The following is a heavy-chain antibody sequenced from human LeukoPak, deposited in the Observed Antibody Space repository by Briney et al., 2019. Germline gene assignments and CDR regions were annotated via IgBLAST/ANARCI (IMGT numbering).Heavy chain of an antibody. CDR2: ISYDGSNK. CDR3: ARALWPNTGPFDC. D-gene: IGHD2-21*01. J-gene: IGHJ4*02. CDR1: GFTFSSYA. V-gene: IGHV3-30*04. Sequence: GGSLRLSCAASGFTFSSYAMHWVRQAPGKGLEWVAVISYDGSNKYYADSVKGRFTISRDNSKNTLYLQMNSLRAEDTAVYYCARALWPNTGPFDCWGQGTLVTVSS.